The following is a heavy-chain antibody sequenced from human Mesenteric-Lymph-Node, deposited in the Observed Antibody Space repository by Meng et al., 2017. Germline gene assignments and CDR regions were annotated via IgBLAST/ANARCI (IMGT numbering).Heavy chain of an antibody. D-gene: IGHD3-3*01. CDR1: GGSFSAYY. V-gene: IGHV4-34*01. CDR3: ARDYTRRTHNAFDI. Sequence: SETLSLTCGFYGGSFSAYYWSWLRQTPGKGLEWIGEINHSGSTNYNPSLKSRVTISVDTSKNQFSLKLSSVTAADTALYYCARDYTRRTHNAFDIWGQGTMVTVSS. CDR2: INHSGST. J-gene: IGHJ3*02.